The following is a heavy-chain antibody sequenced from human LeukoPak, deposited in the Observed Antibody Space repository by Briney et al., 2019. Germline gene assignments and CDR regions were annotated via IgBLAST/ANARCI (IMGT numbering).Heavy chain of an antibody. J-gene: IGHJ6*02. V-gene: IGHV1-18*01. CDR2: ISGYNGNT. D-gene: IGHD3-10*01. CDR1: GYTFTNYG. Sequence: GASVKVSCKASGYTFTNYGISWVRQAPGQGLEWMGWISGYNGNTHYAQKYQGRVTMNTDTSTSTAYMELRSLRSDDTAVYYCAAQYFGESRLYGMDIWGQGTRIVVSS. CDR3: AAQYFGESRLYGMDI.